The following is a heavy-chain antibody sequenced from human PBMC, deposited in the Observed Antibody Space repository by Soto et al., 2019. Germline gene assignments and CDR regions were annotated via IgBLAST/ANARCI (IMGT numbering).Heavy chain of an antibody. J-gene: IGHJ4*02. CDR3: ARVRFGDPLDF. Sequence: ASVKVSCKVSGYTFTNYGIHWVRQAPGQGLEWVGWFNHAHRNTNYAQKFQDRVSMTTDTSTNTAYMELRGLRSDDTAVYYCARVRFGDPLDFWGQGTLVPVSS. D-gene: IGHD2-21*02. CDR1: GYTFTNYG. V-gene: IGHV1-18*01. CDR2: FNHAHRNT.